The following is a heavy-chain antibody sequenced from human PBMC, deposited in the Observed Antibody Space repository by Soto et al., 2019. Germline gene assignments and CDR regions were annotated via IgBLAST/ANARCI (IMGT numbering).Heavy chain of an antibody. Sequence: QVQLVESGGGVVQPGRSLRLSCAASGFTFSSYAMHWVRQAPGQGLEWVALISYDGSNKYYADSVKGRFTISRDNSKNTLYLQMNSLRPEDTAVYHCARDQGGTTLYYHGMDVWGQRTTVTVSS. D-gene: IGHD1-7*01. CDR3: ARDQGGTTLYYHGMDV. V-gene: IGHV3-30-3*01. J-gene: IGHJ6*02. CDR2: ISYDGSNK. CDR1: GFTFSSYA.